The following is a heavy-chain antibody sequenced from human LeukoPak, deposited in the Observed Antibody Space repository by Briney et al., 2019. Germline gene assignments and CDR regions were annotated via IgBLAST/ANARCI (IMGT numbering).Heavy chain of an antibody. CDR3: ARVRVTVTTLDY. D-gene: IGHD4-17*01. CDR1: RFTFSSYE. Sequence: PGGSLRLSCAASRFTFSSYEVNWVRQAPGKGLEWVSYISSSGSTMYYADSVKGRFTVSRDNAKNSLFLQMNSLRAEDTAVYYCARVRVTVTTLDYWGQGALVTVSS. J-gene: IGHJ4*02. CDR2: ISSSGSTM. V-gene: IGHV3-48*03.